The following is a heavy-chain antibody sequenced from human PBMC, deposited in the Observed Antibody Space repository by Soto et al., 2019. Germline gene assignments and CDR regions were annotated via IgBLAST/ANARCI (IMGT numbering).Heavy chain of an antibody. Sequence: GASVKVSCKASGYTFTGYYMHRVRQAPGQGLEWMGWINPNSGGTNYAQKFQGWVTMTRDTSISTAYMELSRLRSDDTAVYYCARGGVLVPAAIGWFDPWGQGTLVTVSS. CDR1: GYTFTGYY. CDR3: ARGGVLVPAAIGWFDP. CDR2: INPNSGGT. J-gene: IGHJ5*02. V-gene: IGHV1-2*04. D-gene: IGHD2-2*02.